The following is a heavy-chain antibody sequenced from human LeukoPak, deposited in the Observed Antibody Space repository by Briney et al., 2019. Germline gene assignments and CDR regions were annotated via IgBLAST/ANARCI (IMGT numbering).Heavy chain of an antibody. J-gene: IGHJ4*02. CDR3: ARVPNYYDSSGY. CDR1: GFTFSSYS. Sequence: PGGSLRLSCAASGFTFSSYSMNWVRQAPGKGLDWVSSISSSSSYIYYADSVKGRFTISRDNAKNSLYLLMNSLRVEDTAVYYCARVPNYYDSSGYWGQGTPVTVSS. CDR2: ISSSSSYI. D-gene: IGHD3-22*01. V-gene: IGHV3-21*01.